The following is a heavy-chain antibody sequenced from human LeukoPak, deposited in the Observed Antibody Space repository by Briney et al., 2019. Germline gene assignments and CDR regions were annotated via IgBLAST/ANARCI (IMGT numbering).Heavy chain of an antibody. CDR2: ISSSSSTI. V-gene: IGHV3-48*04. J-gene: IGHJ4*02. CDR1: GSTFSSYS. CDR3: AREATVTLDY. Sequence: GGSLRLSCAASGSTFSSYSMNWVRQAPGKGLEWVSYISSSSSTIYYADSVKGRFTISRDNAKNSLYLQMNSLRAEDTAVYYCAREATVTLDYWGQGTLVTVSS. D-gene: IGHD5-12*01.